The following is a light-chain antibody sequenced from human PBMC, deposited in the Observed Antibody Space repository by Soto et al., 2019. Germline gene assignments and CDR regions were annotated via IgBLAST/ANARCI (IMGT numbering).Light chain of an antibody. J-gene: IGKJ1*01. CDR2: GAS. Sequence: EIVLTQSPATLSLSPGETATLCCRASQSVSSSFVAWFQQKAGQAPRLLIYGASSRATGIPDRFSGSGSGTDFTLTISRLETEDFAVYYCQQYGSSRTFGQGTKVDIK. CDR3: QQYGSSRT. CDR1: QSVSSSF. V-gene: IGKV3-20*01.